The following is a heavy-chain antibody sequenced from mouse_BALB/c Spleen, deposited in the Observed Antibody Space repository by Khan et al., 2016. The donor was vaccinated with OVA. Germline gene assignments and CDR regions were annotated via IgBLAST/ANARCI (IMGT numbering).Heavy chain of an antibody. Sequence: VQLQQSGAELAKPGASVKMSCKASGYTFTTYWMHWVKQRPGQGLEWIGYINPTSGYTDYNEKFKDRATLSADKSSSTADIQLSSRTSEDSAVYYCTRDRIDYWGQGTTLTVSS. CDR2: INPTSGYT. V-gene: IGHV1-7*01. CDR1: GYTFTTYW. J-gene: IGHJ2*01. CDR3: TRDRIDY.